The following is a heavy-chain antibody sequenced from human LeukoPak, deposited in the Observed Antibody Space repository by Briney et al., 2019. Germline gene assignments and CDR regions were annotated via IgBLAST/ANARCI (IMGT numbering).Heavy chain of an antibody. Sequence: GASVKVSYKASGYTFTGYYMHWVRQAPGQGLEGMGIINPSGGSTSYAEKFQGRVTMTRDTSTSTVYMDPSTLTSEDTAVYYPARPGGSGYYDYWGQGTLVTGSS. J-gene: IGHJ4*02. CDR2: INPSGGST. CDR3: ARPGGSGYYDY. V-gene: IGHV1-46*01. D-gene: IGHD3-22*01. CDR1: GYTFTGYY.